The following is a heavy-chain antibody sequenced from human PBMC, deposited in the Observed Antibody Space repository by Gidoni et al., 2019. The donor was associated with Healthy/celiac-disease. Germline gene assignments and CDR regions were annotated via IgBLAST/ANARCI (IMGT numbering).Heavy chain of an antibody. CDR3: ARGSSTSWEGWYFDL. D-gene: IGHD2-2*01. V-gene: IGHV4-4*02. CDR2: IYHSGST. Sequence: QVQLQESGPALVKPSGTLSLPCAVSWVRQPPGKGLEWIGEIYHSGSTNYNPSLKSRVTISVDKSKNQFSLKLSSVTAADTAVYYCARGSSTSWEGWYFDLWGRGTLVTVSS. J-gene: IGHJ2*01.